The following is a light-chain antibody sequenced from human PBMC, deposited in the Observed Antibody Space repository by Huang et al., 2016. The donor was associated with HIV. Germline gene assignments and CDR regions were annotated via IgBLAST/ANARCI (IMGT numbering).Light chain of an antibody. Sequence: EILLTQSLDTLSLSPGERATLSCRASQSVNNNYLAWYQQKPGQAPRLLIYRASTRATGIPDRFSGSGSGTDFTLTISRLEPDDFAVYYCQQFGSSPPYSFGQGTKLEIK. CDR1: QSVNNNY. CDR3: QQFGSSPPYS. CDR2: RAS. J-gene: IGKJ2*03. V-gene: IGKV3-20*01.